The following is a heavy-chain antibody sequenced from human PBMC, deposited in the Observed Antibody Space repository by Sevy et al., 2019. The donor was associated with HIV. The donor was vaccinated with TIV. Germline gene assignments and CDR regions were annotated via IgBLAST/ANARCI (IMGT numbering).Heavy chain of an antibody. V-gene: IGHV1-69*13. D-gene: IGHD3-9*01. CDR3: AGESYDLLTGYSSAFDY. J-gene: IGHJ4*02. CDR1: GGTFSRHA. Sequence: ASVKVSCKASGGTFSRHAISWVRLAPGQGLEYMGRIIPGFVTPKYAHKFQGRVTITADESTSTVNMELSSLRSEDTAVYYCAGESYDLLTGYSSAFDYWGPGTLVTVSS. CDR2: IIPGFVTP.